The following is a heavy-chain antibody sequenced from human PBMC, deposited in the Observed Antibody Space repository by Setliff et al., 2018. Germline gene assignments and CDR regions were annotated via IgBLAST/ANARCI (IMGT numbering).Heavy chain of an antibody. CDR3: ARVSSSSWIRNYYYYYYGMDV. J-gene: IGHJ6*02. CDR2: IYSGGST. CDR1: GFTVSTNY. V-gene: IGHV3-66*01. D-gene: IGHD6-13*01. Sequence: GGSLRLSCAASGFTVSTNYMSWVRQAPGKGLEWVSVIYSGGSTYYADSVKGRFTISRDNSKNTLYLQMNSLRAEDTAVYYCARVSSSSWIRNYYYYYYGMDVWGQGTTVTVSS.